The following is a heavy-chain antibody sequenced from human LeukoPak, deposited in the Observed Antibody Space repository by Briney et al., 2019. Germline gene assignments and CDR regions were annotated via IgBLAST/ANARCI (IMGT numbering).Heavy chain of an antibody. V-gene: IGHV4-34*01. CDR2: INHSGST. D-gene: IGHD1-1*01. CDR1: GGSFSGYY. CDR3: ARVSYYFDY. Sequence: PSETLSLTCAVYGGSFSGYYWSWIRQPPGKGLEWIGEINHSGSTNYNPSLKSRVTISVDTSKNQFSLKLSSVTAADTAVYYCARVSYYFDYWGQGTLVTVSS. J-gene: IGHJ4*02.